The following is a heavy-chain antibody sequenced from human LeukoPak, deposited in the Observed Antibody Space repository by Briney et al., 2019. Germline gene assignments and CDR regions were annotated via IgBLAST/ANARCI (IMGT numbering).Heavy chain of an antibody. CDR2: NSAYNGNT. V-gene: IGHV1-18*01. CDR1: GYTFTSYG. J-gene: IGHJ4*02. D-gene: IGHD3-22*01. CDR3: ARERRYYYDSSGYKHFDY. Sequence: ASVKVSCKASGYTFTSYGISWVRQAPGQGLEWMGWNSAYNGNTNYAQKLQGRVTMTTDTSTSTAYMELRSLRSDDTAVYYCARERRYYYDSSGYKHFDYWGQGTLVTVSS.